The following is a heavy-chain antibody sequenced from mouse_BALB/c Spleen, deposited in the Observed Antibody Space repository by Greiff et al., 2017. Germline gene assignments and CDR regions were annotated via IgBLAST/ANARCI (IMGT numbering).Heavy chain of an antibody. Sequence: EVKLMESGAELVKPGASVKLSCTASGFNIKDTYMHWVKQRPEQGLEWIGRIDPANGNTKYDPKFQGKATITADTSSNTAYLQLSSLTSEDTAVYYCARSYGYDYAMDYWGQGTSVTVSS. CDR3: ARSYGYDYAMDY. CDR1: GFNIKDTY. D-gene: IGHD1-2*01. V-gene: IGHV14-3*02. CDR2: IDPANGNT. J-gene: IGHJ4*01.